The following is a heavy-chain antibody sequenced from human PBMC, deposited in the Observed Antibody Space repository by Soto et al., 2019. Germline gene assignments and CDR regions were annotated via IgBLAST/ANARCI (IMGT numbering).Heavy chain of an antibody. CDR3: ARVLKYSGYFDFGY. CDR1: GFTFSSYG. D-gene: IGHD5-12*01. J-gene: IGHJ4*02. V-gene: IGHV3-33*01. Sequence: QVQPVESGGGVVQPGRSLRLSCAASGFTFSSYGMHWVRQAPGKGLEWVAVIWYDGSNKYYADSVKGRFTISRDNSKNTLYLQMNSLRAEDTAVYYCARVLKYSGYFDFGYWGQGTLVTVSS. CDR2: IWYDGSNK.